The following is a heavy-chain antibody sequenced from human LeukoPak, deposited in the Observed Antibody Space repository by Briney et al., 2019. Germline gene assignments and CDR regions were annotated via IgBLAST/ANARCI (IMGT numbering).Heavy chain of an antibody. CDR1: GITVSAFW. J-gene: IGHJ4*02. D-gene: IGHD1-26*01. Sequence: HAGGSLRLSCAASGITVSAFWMHWVRHAPGEGLVWVSRINTDGSVTNYADSVEGRFTISRDNAKNMLYLQMNDLRAEDTAVYYCVTDRYSDSAFGDWGQGTLVTVSS. V-gene: IGHV3-74*01. CDR2: INTDGSVT. CDR3: VTDRYSDSAFGD.